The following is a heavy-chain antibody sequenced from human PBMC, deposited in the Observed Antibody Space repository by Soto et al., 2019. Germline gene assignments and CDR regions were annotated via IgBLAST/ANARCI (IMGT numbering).Heavy chain of an antibody. V-gene: IGHV3-48*01. D-gene: IGHD2-2*01. CDR3: ARETVVVPAATAAFDP. Sequence: GGSLRLSCAASGFTFSSYSMNWVRQAPGKGLEWVSYISSSSSTIYYADSVKGRFTISRDNAKNSLYLQMNSLRAEDTAVYYCARETVVVPAATAAFDPWGQGTLVTVSS. J-gene: IGHJ5*02. CDR2: ISSSSSTI. CDR1: GFTFSSYS.